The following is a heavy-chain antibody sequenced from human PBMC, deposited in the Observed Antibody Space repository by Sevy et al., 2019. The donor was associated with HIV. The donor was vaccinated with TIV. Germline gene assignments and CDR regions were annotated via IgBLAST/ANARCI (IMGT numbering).Heavy chain of an antibody. J-gene: IGHJ4*02. D-gene: IGHD2-2*01. CDR3: ATDIVVGRDY. CDR1: GYTLTALS. CDR2: FDEDGEI. Sequence: ASVKVSCKVSGYTLTALSMHWVRQAPGKGLEWMGGFDEDGEIMYAQKFQGRVTMTEDTSTDTAYMEPSSLRSEDTAMYYCATDIVVGRDYWGQGTLVTVSS. V-gene: IGHV1-24*01.